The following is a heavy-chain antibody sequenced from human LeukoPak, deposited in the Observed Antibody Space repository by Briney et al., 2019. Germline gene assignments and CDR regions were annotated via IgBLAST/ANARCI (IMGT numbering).Heavy chain of an antibody. V-gene: IGHV4-38-2*01. Sequence: SETLSLTCAVSGYSISSGYYWGWIRQPPGKGLEWTGSIYHSGSTYYNPSLKSRVTISVDTSKNQFSLKLRSVTAADTAVYYCARHRTSSNYFDYWGQGTLVTVSS. J-gene: IGHJ4*02. CDR1: GYSISSGYY. D-gene: IGHD1-1*01. CDR2: IYHSGST. CDR3: ARHRTSSNYFDY.